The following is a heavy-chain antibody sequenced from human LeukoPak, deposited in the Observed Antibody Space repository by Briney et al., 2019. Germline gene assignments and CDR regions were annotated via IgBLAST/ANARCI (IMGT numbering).Heavy chain of an antibody. Sequence: ASVKVCCKASGYSFVFFGVSWVRQAPGQGLEWMGWINSHNGDTKYAERLQGRVFMTTDTSTSTSYMELRSLRSDDTAVYYCARAVSGSLYGDFDFWGQGTLVTVSS. CDR3: ARAVSGSLYGDFDF. CDR2: INSHNGDT. V-gene: IGHV1-18*01. CDR1: GYSFVFFG. D-gene: IGHD1-26*01. J-gene: IGHJ4*02.